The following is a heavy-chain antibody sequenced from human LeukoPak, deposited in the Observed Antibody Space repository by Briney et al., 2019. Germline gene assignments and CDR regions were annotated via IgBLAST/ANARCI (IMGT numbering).Heavy chain of an antibody. V-gene: IGHV4-34*01. CDR1: GGSFSGYY. D-gene: IGHD3-10*01. CDR3: ARESNYHGSGTGWFDP. J-gene: IGHJ5*02. CDR2: FHHSGST. Sequence: NTSETLSLTCAVYGGSFSGYYWSWIRQPPGKGLEWIGEFHHSGSTNYNPSLKSRVTISVDTSKNQLSLKLSSVTAADTAVYYCARESNYHGSGTGWFDPWGQGTLVTVSS.